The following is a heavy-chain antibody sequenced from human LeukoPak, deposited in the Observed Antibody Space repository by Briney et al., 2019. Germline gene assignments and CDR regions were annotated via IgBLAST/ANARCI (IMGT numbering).Heavy chain of an antibody. J-gene: IGHJ4*01. CDR1: GSSINNNF. Sequence: SETLSLTCTVSGSSINNNFWTWIRQPPGKGLEWIGYIYSSGSANYNPSIKSRVIISGDTSKNQISLKLTSVTAADTAVYFCARHRDYYDTWGRGTPVTVSS. CDR2: IYSSGSA. CDR3: ARHRDYYDT. V-gene: IGHV4-59*08. D-gene: IGHD3-22*01.